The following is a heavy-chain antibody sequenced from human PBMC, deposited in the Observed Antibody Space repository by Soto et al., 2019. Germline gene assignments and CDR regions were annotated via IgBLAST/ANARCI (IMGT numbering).Heavy chain of an antibody. CDR3: AREFSADYDFCSGPRGWFAP. J-gene: IGHJ5*02. CDR1: GGSITSGVYY. Sequence: SETLSLTCTVSGGSITSGVYYWAGTRHHPGRGRRWLEYIYYSGSIYYNPSLKSRVTISVDTSKNQFSLKLSSVTAADTAVYYCAREFSADYDFCSGPRGWFAPWGQGTLGTVPS. CDR2: IYYSGSI. V-gene: IGHV4-31*03. D-gene: IGHD3-3*01.